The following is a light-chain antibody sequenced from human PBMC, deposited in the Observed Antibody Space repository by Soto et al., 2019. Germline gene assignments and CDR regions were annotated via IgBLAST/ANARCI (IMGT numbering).Light chain of an antibody. Sequence: QSVLTQPPSVSGAPRQRVTISCTGNNSNIGAGYDVHWYQQLPGTAPKLFIYGNINRPSGVPDRFSGSKSGASVSLAITGLQVEDEADYYCQSYDSSLSAWVFGGGTKVTVL. J-gene: IGLJ2*01. V-gene: IGLV1-40*01. CDR3: QSYDSSLSAWV. CDR1: NSNIGAGYD. CDR2: GNI.